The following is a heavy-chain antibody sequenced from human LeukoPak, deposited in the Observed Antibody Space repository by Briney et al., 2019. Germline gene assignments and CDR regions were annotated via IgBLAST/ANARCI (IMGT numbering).Heavy chain of an antibody. V-gene: IGHV1-8*03. Sequence: ASVKVSCKASGYTFTTYDINWVRQATGQGLEWMGWMNPNSGNTGYAQKFRGRVTITRNTSISTAYIELSSLRSEDTAVYYCARIVSFEVVTSPRAFDIWGQGTMVTVSS. J-gene: IGHJ3*02. D-gene: IGHD3-3*01. CDR1: GYTFTTYD. CDR2: MNPNSGNT. CDR3: ARIVSFEVVTSPRAFDI.